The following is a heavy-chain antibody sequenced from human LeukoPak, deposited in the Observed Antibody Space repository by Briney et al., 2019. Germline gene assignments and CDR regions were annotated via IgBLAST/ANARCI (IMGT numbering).Heavy chain of an antibody. CDR2: IYYSGST. CDR3: ARVPQLGNPVHWYFDL. V-gene: IGHV4-59*01. D-gene: IGHD7-27*01. CDR1: GGSISSYY. Sequence: SETLSLTCTVSGGSISSYYWSWIRQPPGKGLEWIGNIYYSGSTNYNPSLKSRVTISVDTSKTQFSLKLNSVTAADTAVYYCARVPQLGNPVHWYFDLWGRGTLVTVSS. J-gene: IGHJ2*01.